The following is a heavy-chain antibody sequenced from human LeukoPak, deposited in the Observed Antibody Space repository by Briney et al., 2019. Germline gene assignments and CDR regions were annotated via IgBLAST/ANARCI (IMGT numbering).Heavy chain of an antibody. CDR3: ARADYGDYVNWYFDL. D-gene: IGHD4-17*01. CDR2: ISAYNGNT. CDR1: GYTFTSYG. V-gene: IGHV1-18*01. J-gene: IGHJ2*01. Sequence: GASVKVSCKASGYTFTSYGISGVRQAPGQGLEWMGWISAYNGNTNYAQKLQGRVTMTTDTSTSTAYMELRSLRSDDTAVYYCARADYGDYVNWYFDLWGRGTLVTVSS.